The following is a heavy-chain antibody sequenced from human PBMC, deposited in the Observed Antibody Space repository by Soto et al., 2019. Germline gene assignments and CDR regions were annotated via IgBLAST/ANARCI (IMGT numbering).Heavy chain of an antibody. Sequence: EVQLVESGGGLVQPGGSLRRSCAASGFTFSSYWMYWVRQAPGKGLEWVSHMNNDGSYTIYAESVKGRFTFSRDNAKNTLYLQMNSLSAEDTAVYYCVRGGYMHACDIWGQGTMVTVSS. D-gene: IGHD6-13*01. CDR2: MNNDGSYT. V-gene: IGHV3-74*01. J-gene: IGHJ3*02. CDR3: VRGGYMHACDI. CDR1: GFTFSSYW.